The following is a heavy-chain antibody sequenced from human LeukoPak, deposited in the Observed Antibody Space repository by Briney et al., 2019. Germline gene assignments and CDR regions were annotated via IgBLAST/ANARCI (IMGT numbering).Heavy chain of an antibody. Sequence: GGSLRLSCAASGFTFDDYGMSWVRQAPGKGLEWVSGINWNGGSTGYADSVKGRFTISRDNAKNSLYLQMNSLRAEDTAVYYCASGRYYDFWSDYWGQGTLVTVSS. V-gene: IGHV3-20*04. CDR2: INWNGGST. CDR1: GFTFDDYG. CDR3: ASGRYYDFWSDY. D-gene: IGHD3-3*01. J-gene: IGHJ4*02.